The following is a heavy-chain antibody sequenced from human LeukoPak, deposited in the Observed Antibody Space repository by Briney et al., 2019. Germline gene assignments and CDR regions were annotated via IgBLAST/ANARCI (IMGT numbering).Heavy chain of an antibody. CDR2: IYHSGST. CDR3: ARLENDIGATSGGDY. J-gene: IGHJ4*02. CDR1: GGSISSSNW. D-gene: IGHD3-9*01. V-gene: IGHV4-4*02. Sequence: SETLSLTCAVSGGSISSSNWWSWVRQPPGKGLEWIGEIYHSGSTNYNPSLKSRVTISVDKSKNQFSLKLSSVTAADTAVYYCARLENDIGATSGGDYWGQGTLVTVSS.